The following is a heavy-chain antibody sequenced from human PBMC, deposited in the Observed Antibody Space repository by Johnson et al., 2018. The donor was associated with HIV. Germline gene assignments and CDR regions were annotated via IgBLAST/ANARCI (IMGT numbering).Heavy chain of an antibody. CDR3: ARVRAAAVSDAFDI. Sequence: VQLVESGGGVVRPGGSLRLSCAASGFTFDDYGMSWVRQAPGKGLEWVSGINWNGGSTGYADSVKGRFTISRNNATNSLFLQINSRRADDTALYYCARVRAAAVSDAFDIWGQGTMVTVSS. J-gene: IGHJ3*02. CDR2: INWNGGST. CDR1: GFTFDDYG. D-gene: IGHD6-13*01. V-gene: IGHV3-20*04.